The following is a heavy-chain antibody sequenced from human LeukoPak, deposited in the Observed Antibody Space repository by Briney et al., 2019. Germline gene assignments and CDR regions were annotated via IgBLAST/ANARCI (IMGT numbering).Heavy chain of an antibody. CDR3: ARDQRVGATRYFQH. J-gene: IGHJ1*01. V-gene: IGHV3-53*01. CDR2: IYSDGST. Sequence: PGGSLRLSCAASGFTVSSNYMSRVRQAPGKGLEWVSVIYSDGSTYYADSVKGRFTISRDNSKNTLYLQMNSLRAEDTAVYYCARDQRVGATRYFQHWGQGTLVTVSS. CDR1: GFTVSSNY. D-gene: IGHD1-26*01.